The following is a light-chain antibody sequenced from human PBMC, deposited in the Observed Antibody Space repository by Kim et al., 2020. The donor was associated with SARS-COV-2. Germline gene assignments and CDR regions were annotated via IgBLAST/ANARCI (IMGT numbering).Light chain of an antibody. CDR1: QNISGTY. CDR3: QQYGSSSWT. V-gene: IGKV3-20*01. Sequence: APGERATLSCGASQNISGTYLAWYQQKPGRSPRLLIYSASNRATGTPDRFSGSGSGTDFTLIISRLEPEDFAVYYCQQYGSSSWTFGQGTKVEIK. CDR2: SAS. J-gene: IGKJ1*01.